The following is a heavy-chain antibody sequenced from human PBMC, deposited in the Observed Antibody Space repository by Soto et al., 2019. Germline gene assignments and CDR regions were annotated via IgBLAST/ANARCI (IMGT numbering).Heavy chain of an antibody. Sequence: DVQLVESGGGLVRPGGSRRLSCVASGFTFDDYGMHWVRQVPGKGLEWVAGISWNRGTIGYADSVRGRFTISRDNAKNSLFLQMTSLRTEDTAIYYCGKSKDIVVVPAPPVFDHWGQGIMVTVSS. CDR2: ISWNRGTI. CDR1: GFTFDDYG. CDR3: GKSKDIVVVPAPPVFDH. D-gene: IGHD2-15*01. J-gene: IGHJ4*02. V-gene: IGHV3-9*01.